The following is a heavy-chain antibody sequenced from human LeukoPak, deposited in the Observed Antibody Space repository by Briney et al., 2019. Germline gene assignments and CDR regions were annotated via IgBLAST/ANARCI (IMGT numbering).Heavy chain of an antibody. V-gene: IGHV4-59*01. CDR3: AREQPYVTGLSAFDI. CDR2: IYYSGST. CDR1: GGSFSGYY. J-gene: IGHJ3*02. D-gene: IGHD3-10*02. Sequence: SETLSLTCAVYGGSFSGYYWSWIRQPPGKGLEWIGYIYYSGSTNYNPSLKSRVTISVDTSKNQFSLKLSSVTAADTAVYYCAREQPYVTGLSAFDIWGQGTMVTVSS.